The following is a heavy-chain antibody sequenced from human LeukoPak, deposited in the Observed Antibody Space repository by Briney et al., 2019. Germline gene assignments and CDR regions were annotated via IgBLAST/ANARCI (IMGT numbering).Heavy chain of an antibody. J-gene: IGHJ4*02. CDR3: ARVGRYFDSDY. CDR2: IYYSGST. D-gene: IGHD3-9*01. V-gene: IGHV4-30-4*08. CDR1: GGSISSGDYY. Sequence: SETLSLTCTVSGGSISSGDYYWSWIRQPPGKGLEWIGYIYYSGSTYYNPSLKSRVTISVDTSKNQFSLKLSSVTAADTAVYYCARVGRYFDSDYWGQGTLVTVSS.